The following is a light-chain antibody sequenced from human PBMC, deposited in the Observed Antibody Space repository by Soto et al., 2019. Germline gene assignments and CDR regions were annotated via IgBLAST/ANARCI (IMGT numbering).Light chain of an antibody. CDR1: QSVTSTY. V-gene: IGKV3-20*01. CDR2: GAS. J-gene: IGKJ5*01. Sequence: EIVLTQSPVTLSLSPGERATLSCRASQSVTSTYLAWYQQKAGQAPRLLIYGASSRATGVPDRFSGNGSGTDFTLTITRLEPEDFALYYCQQYGDSPITFGQGTRLEIK. CDR3: QQYGDSPIT.